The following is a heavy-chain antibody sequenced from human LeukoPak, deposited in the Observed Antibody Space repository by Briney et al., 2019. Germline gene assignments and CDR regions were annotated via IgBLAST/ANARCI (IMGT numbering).Heavy chain of an antibody. V-gene: IGHV3-23*01. J-gene: IGHJ4*02. D-gene: IGHD2-2*01. CDR2: ISASGSGT. Sequence: AGGPLRLSCEASGFTFTSYAMHWVRQSPGKGLEWVSSISASGSGTFYTDSMSGRYTISRDNAKKTVSLQIKNLRLGDTALYNCAKGRDTSRRQKLDLWRQRSLLTV. CDR3: AKGRDTSRRQKLDL. CDR1: GFTFTSYA.